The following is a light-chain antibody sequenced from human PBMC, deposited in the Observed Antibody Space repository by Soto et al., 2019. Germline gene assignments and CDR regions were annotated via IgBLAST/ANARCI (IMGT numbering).Light chain of an antibody. V-gene: IGKV1-39*01. CDR3: QQSYRATPIT. Sequence: DIQMTQSPSSLSASVGDRVTITCRASQNIDIFLSWYHQKPGRAPNLLIYGASTLQNGVPSRFSGSGSGTDFSLTISSLQPEEFGTYYCQQSYRATPITFGPVTKGDNK. CDR2: GAS. J-gene: IGKJ3*01. CDR1: QNIDIF.